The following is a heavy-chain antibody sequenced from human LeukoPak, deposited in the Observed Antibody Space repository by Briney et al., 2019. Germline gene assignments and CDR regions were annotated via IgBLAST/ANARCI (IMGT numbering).Heavy chain of an antibody. Sequence: PSETLSLTCTVSGGPISSYYWSWIRQPAGKGLEWIGYIYHSGSTNYNPSLKSRVTISVDTSKNQFSLKLRSVTAADTAVYYCAREVGLGMYNWFDPWGQGTLVTVSS. J-gene: IGHJ5*02. CDR1: GGPISSYY. CDR3: AREVGLGMYNWFDP. D-gene: IGHD3-16*01. V-gene: IGHV4-59*01. CDR2: IYHSGST.